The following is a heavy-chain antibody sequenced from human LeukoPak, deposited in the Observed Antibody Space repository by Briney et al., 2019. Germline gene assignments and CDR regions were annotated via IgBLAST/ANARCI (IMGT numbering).Heavy chain of an antibody. Sequence: GRSLRLSCAASEFTFSDYGMHWVRQAPGKGLEWVAVISYDGSNKYYADSVKGRFTISRDNSKNTLYLQMNSLRPEDTAVYYCAKGYGGSPRDYFDYWGQGTLVTVSS. CDR3: AKGYGGSPRDYFDY. D-gene: IGHD1-26*01. CDR1: EFTFSDYG. J-gene: IGHJ4*02. CDR2: ISYDGSNK. V-gene: IGHV3-30*18.